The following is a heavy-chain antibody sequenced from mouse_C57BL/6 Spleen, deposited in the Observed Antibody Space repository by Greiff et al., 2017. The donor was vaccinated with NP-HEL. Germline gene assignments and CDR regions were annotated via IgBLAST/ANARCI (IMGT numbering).Heavy chain of an antibody. CDR3: AREDTTVFDY. Sequence: EVKLMESEGGLVQPGSSMKLSCTASGFTFSDYYMAWVRQVPEKGLEWVANINYDGSSTYYLDSLKSRFIISRDNAKNILYLQMSSLKSEDTATYYCAREDTTVFDYWGQGTTLTVSS. CDR2: INYDGSST. D-gene: IGHD1-1*01. V-gene: IGHV5-16*01. CDR1: GFTFSDYY. J-gene: IGHJ2*01.